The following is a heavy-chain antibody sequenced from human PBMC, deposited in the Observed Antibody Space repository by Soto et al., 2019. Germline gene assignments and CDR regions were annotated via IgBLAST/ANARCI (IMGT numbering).Heavy chain of an antibody. CDR1: GGTFSSYA. D-gene: IGHD2-21*01. CDR3: ARLGSLLLPLSFALDI. V-gene: IGHV1-69*13. Sequence: GASVKVSCKASGGTFSSYAISWVRQAPGQGLEWMGGIIPRFGTTKYAQKFQGRVTITADESTSTAYMELSSLRSEDAAVYYCARLGSLLLPLSFALDIWVRGTMVNV. J-gene: IGHJ3*02. CDR2: IIPRFGTT.